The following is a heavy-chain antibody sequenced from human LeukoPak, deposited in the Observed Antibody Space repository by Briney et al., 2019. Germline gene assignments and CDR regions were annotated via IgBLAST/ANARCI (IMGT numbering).Heavy chain of an antibody. V-gene: IGHV3-21*01. CDR3: ARERSYGDYLNAFDI. D-gene: IGHD4-17*01. CDR2: ISSSSSYI. Sequence: PGGSLRLSCAASGFTFSSYSMNWVRQAPGKGLEWVSSISSSSSYIYYADSVKGRFTISRDNAKNSLYLQMNSLRAEDTAVYYCARERSYGDYLNAFDIWGQGTMVTVSS. CDR1: GFTFSSYS. J-gene: IGHJ3*02.